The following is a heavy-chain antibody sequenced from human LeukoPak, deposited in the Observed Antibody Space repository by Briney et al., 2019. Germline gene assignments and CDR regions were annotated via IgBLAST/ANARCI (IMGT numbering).Heavy chain of an antibody. Sequence: AGGSLRLSCAASGFTFSNYWMHWVRQAPGKGLLWVSRINSDESSPSYADSVKGRFTISRDNAKNTLYLQMNSLRAEDTAVYYCASNYYDSSAYVYWGQGTLVTVSS. J-gene: IGHJ4*02. D-gene: IGHD3-22*01. CDR1: GFTFSNYW. CDR3: ASNYYDSSAYVY. CDR2: INSDESSP. V-gene: IGHV3-74*01.